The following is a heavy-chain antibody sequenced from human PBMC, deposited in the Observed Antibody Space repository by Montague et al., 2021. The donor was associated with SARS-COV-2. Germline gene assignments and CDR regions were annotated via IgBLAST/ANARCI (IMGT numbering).Heavy chain of an antibody. CDR1: GGSISSSSYY. CDR2: IYYSGST. CDR3: ARDKAEYIVVVPAFPLAYGMDG. D-gene: IGHD2-2*01. Sequence: SETLSLTCTVSGGSISSSSYYWGWIRQPPGKGLEWIGSIYYSGSTYYNPSLKSRVTISVDTSKNQSSLKLSSVTAADTAVYYCARDKAEYIVVVPAFPLAYGMDGWGQGTTVTVSS. V-gene: IGHV4-39*07. J-gene: IGHJ6*02.